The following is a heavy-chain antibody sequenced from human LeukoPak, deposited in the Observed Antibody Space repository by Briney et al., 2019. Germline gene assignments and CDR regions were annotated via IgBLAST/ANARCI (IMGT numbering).Heavy chain of an antibody. CDR3: ARIRVPAAIVDY. J-gene: IGHJ4*02. V-gene: IGHV4-59*01. Sequence: PSETLSLTCTVSGGSIRSYYWSWIRQPPGKGLEWIGYIYYSGSTNYNPSLKSRVTISVDTSKNQFSLKLSSVTAADTAVYYCARIRVPAAIVDYWGRGTLVTVSS. CDR1: GGSIRSYY. D-gene: IGHD2-2*01. CDR2: IYYSGST.